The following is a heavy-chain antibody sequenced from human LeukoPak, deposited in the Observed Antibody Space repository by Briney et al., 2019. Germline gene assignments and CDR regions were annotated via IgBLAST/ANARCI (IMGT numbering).Heavy chain of an antibody. CDR2: INPSGGST. Sequence: ASVKVSCKASGYTFTSYYMHWVRQAPGQGLEWMGIINPSGGSTSYAQKFQGRVTMTRDTSTSTVYMELSSLRSEDTAVYYCARERNYYDSSGYLSLCAFDIWGQGTMVTVSS. CDR3: ARERNYYDSSGYLSLCAFDI. J-gene: IGHJ3*02. V-gene: IGHV1-46*01. CDR1: GYTFTSYY. D-gene: IGHD3-22*01.